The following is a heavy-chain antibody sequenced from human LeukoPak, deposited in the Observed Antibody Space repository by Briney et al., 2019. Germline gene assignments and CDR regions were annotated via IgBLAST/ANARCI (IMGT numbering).Heavy chain of an antibody. J-gene: IGHJ4*02. CDR3: AREGRGYKVAKFDY. Sequence: GGSLRLSCAASGFSFTTYWMSWVRQAPGKGLEWVANIKQDGSEKYYVDSVKGRFTISRDNAKNSLYLQMNSLRAEDTAVYYCAREGRGYKVAKFDYWGQGTLVAVSS. V-gene: IGHV3-7*01. CDR2: IKQDGSEK. CDR1: GFSFTTYW. D-gene: IGHD3-22*01.